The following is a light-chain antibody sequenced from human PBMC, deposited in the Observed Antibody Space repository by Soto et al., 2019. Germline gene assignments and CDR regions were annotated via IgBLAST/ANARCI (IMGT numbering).Light chain of an antibody. V-gene: IGKV3D-15*01. J-gene: IGKJ2*01. CDR2: GAS. CDR3: QQYHHWPLYT. CDR1: QSVTRK. Sequence: EMVMTQSPDILSVSPGERATLSCRASQSVTRKLAWYQHKPGQAPRLLISGASTRAAGVPSRFSASGSGTEFTLTISSLQSEDFAVYYCQQYHHWPLYTFGQGTKLEIK.